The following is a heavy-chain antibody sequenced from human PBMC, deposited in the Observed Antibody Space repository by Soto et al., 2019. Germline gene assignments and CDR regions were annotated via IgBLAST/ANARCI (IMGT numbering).Heavy chain of an antibody. V-gene: IGHV3-48*01. Sequence: EVQLVESGGGLVQPGGSLRLSCAASGFTFSSYSMNWVRQAPGKGLEWVSYISSSSSTIYYADSVKGRFTISRDNAKNSLYLQMNSLRAEDTAVYYCARDRNYGSGSYYYYYMDAWGKGTTVTVSS. CDR1: GFTFSSYS. J-gene: IGHJ6*03. D-gene: IGHD3-10*01. CDR2: ISSSSSTI. CDR3: ARDRNYGSGSYYYYYMDA.